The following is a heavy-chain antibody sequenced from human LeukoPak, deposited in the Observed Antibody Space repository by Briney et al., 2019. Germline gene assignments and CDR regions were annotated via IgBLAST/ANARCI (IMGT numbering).Heavy chain of an antibody. CDR1: GFTFSSNS. D-gene: IGHD5-24*01. V-gene: IGHV3-48*04. Sequence: GGSLRLSCAASGFTFSSNSMNWVRQAPGKGLEWVSYISSTSGTIYYADSMKGRFTISRDNAKNSRYLQMNSLRVEDTAVYYCAGGIRLQRGEDYFDYWGQGTLVTVSS. J-gene: IGHJ4*02. CDR3: AGGIRLQRGEDYFDY. CDR2: ISSTSGTI.